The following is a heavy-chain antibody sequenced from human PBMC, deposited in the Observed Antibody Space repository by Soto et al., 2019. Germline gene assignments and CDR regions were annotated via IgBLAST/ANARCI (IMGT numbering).Heavy chain of an antibody. CDR3: ARGNHGGGIDY. Sequence: RSLTCAVSGGSISSGGYSWSWIRQPPGKGLEWIGYIYHSGSTYYNPSLKSRVTISVDRSKNQFSLKLSSVTAADTAVYYCARGNHGGGIDYWGQGTLVTVSS. D-gene: IGHD3-16*01. CDR2: IYHSGST. J-gene: IGHJ4*02. CDR1: GGSISSGGYS. V-gene: IGHV4-30-2*01.